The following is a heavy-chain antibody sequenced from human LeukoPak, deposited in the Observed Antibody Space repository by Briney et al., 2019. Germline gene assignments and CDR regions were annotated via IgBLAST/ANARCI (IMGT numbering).Heavy chain of an antibody. CDR3: ARDEDYDILTGYYIPRHFDY. CDR2: ISSSSSYI. Sequence: GGSLRLSCAASGFTFSSYWMHWVRQAPGKGLEWVSSISSSSSYIYYADSVKGRFTISRDNAKNSLYLQMNSLRAEDTAVYYCARDEDYDILTGYYIPRHFDYWGQGTLVTVSS. J-gene: IGHJ4*02. V-gene: IGHV3-21*01. CDR1: GFTFSSYW. D-gene: IGHD3-9*01.